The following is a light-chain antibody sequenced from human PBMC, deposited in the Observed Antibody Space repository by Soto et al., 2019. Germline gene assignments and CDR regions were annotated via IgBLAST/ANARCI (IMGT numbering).Light chain of an antibody. CDR1: QSVLYTPNNKDY. J-gene: IGKJ4*01. CDR2: WAS. V-gene: IGKV4-1*01. Sequence: DIVVTQFPDSLAVSLGERATINCKSSQSVLYTPNNKDYLAWYQQKPGQPPKLLIYWASTRESGVPDRFSGSGSGTDFTLPISSLQAEDVAVYYCQQYYSPPLTFGGGTKVEIK. CDR3: QQYYSPPLT.